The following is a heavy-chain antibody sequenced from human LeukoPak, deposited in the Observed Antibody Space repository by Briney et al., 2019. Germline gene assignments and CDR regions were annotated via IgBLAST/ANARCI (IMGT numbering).Heavy chain of an antibody. V-gene: IGHV5-51*01. CDR2: IYPGDSDT. J-gene: IGHJ5*02. CDR3: ARQVVPAEDQNWFDP. D-gene: IGHD2-2*01. Sequence: GESLKISCKGSGYSFTSYWIGWVRQMPGKGLEWMGIIYPGDSDTRYSPSFQGRVTISADKSISTAYLQWSSLKASDTAMYYCARQVVPAEDQNWFDPWGQGTLVTVSS. CDR1: GYSFTSYW.